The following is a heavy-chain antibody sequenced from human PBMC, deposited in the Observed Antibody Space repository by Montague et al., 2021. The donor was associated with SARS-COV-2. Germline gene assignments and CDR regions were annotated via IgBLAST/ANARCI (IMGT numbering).Heavy chain of an antibody. Sequence: SETLSLTCAVHGGSFSGYYWNWIRQPPGKGLEWIGEINHGGNTNYNPSLKNRLTISVDTSKNQFSLKLTPVAATDTAVYYCARLRDGVVPSPILGIGPYFTYHYMDVWGKGTTVTVSS. J-gene: IGHJ6*03. CDR1: GGSFSGYY. CDR2: INHGGNT. CDR3: ARLRDGVVPSPILGIGPYFTYHYMDV. V-gene: IGHV4-34*01. D-gene: IGHD2-15*01.